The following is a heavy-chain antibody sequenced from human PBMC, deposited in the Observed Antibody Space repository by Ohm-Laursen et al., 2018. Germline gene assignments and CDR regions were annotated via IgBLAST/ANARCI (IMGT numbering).Heavy chain of an antibody. CDR2: ISWNSGSM. V-gene: IGHV3-9*01. D-gene: IGHD1-14*01. CDR1: GFTFDDYA. J-gene: IGHJ6*02. Sequence: RSLRLSCSASGFTFDDYAMYWVRQAPGKGLEWVSGISWNSGSMGYADSVRGRFTISRDNAKKSLYLQMNSLRAEDTALYYCAKDRYTGKYYYYYGMDVWGQGTTVSVSS. CDR3: AKDRYTGKYYYYYGMDV.